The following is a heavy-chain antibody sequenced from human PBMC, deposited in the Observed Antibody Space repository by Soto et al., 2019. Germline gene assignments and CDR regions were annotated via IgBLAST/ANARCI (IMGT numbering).Heavy chain of an antibody. J-gene: IGHJ6*02. V-gene: IGHV1-3*01. CDR1: GYTFSNYG. CDR3: ARDSRDFWSGYPYYYYYGMDV. CDR2: INAGNSNT. Sequence: ASVKVSCKASGYTFSNYGIHWVRQAPGQRLEWMGLINAGNSNTKYSQKFQGRVTLTRDTSASTAYMELSSLRSEDTAVYYCARDSRDFWSGYPYYYYYGMDVWGQGTTVTVSS. D-gene: IGHD3-3*01.